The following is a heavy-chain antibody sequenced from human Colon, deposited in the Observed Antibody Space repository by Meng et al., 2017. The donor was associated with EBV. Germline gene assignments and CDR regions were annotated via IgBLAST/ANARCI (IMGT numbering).Heavy chain of an antibody. CDR2: IYYSGST. V-gene: IGHV4-31*03. CDR3: ARVSSGWDYFDY. J-gene: IGHJ4*02. D-gene: IGHD6-19*01. CDR1: GAAVHSGGYY. Sequence: QVKLQESGPGLVKPSQTLSLTRTVSGAAVHSGGYYCTWIRQHPGKGLEWFGHIYYSGSTFYNPSLKRRVIISIDTSKNQFSLNLRSVTAADTAVYYCARVSSGWDYFDYWGQGTLVTVSS.